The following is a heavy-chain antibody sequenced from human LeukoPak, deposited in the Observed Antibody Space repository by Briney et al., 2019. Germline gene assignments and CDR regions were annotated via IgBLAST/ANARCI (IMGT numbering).Heavy chain of an antibody. CDR2: FSGSGGNT. J-gene: IGHJ4*02. D-gene: IGHD1-1*01. CDR3: AKVYVWNEYYFDF. Sequence: GGSLRLSCAASGFTFSSYVMHWVRQAPGKGLEWVSTFSGSGGNTYYADSVKGRFTISRDNSKNTLYLQMNSLRAEDTAVYYCAKVYVWNEYYFDFWGQGTLVTVSS. V-gene: IGHV3-23*01. CDR1: GFTFSSYV.